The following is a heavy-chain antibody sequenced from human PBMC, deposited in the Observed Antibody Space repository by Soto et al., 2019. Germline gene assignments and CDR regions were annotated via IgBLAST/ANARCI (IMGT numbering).Heavy chain of an antibody. V-gene: IGHV1-69*13. CDR1: GGPFSNHA. D-gene: IGHD3-22*01. J-gene: IGHJ4*02. Sequence: SVKVCFKASGGPFSNHAFSLVRQAPGQGPERMGGIIPLSGTTNYVQKFQGRVTITADESMTTAYMELSSLRFDDTAVYYCARGPDRSGFYLFDYWGQGTLVTVSS. CDR2: IIPLSGTT. CDR3: ARGPDRSGFYLFDY.